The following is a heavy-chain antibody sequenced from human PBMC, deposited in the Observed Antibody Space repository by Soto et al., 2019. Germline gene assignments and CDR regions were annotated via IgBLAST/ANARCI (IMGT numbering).Heavy chain of an antibody. J-gene: IGHJ4*02. CDR1: GYTFTSCG. Sequence: QVPLVQSGAEAKKPGASVKVSCKASGYTFTSCGIGWVRPAPGQGLEWMGWISAYNGNTNYALKLQGRVTMTTNTWTSTGDMVLWNVRSDDRAMYYCARLSGCGGGSCYLPDYWGQGTLVTVSS. CDR3: ARLSGCGGGSCYLPDY. D-gene: IGHD2-15*01. V-gene: IGHV1-18*01. CDR2: ISAYNGNT.